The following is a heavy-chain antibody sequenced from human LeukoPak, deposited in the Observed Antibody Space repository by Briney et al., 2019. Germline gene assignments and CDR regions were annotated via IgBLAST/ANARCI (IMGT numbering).Heavy chain of an antibody. D-gene: IGHD2-2*01. CDR1: GFTFSSYI. J-gene: IGHJ4*02. CDR3: ARAIVVVPAAPDY. CDR2: ISSSSSYI. V-gene: IGHV3-21*01. Sequence: GGSLRLSCAASGFTFSSYIMNWVRQAPGKGLEWVSSISSSSSYIYYADSVKGRFTISRDNAKNSLYLQMNSLRAEDTAVYYCARAIVVVPAAPDYWGQGTLVTVSS.